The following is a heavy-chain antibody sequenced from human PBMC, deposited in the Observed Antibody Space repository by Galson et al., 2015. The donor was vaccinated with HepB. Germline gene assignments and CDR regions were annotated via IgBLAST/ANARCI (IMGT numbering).Heavy chain of an antibody. CDR3: AREVVLVPAATQGYYYYYYGVDV. CDR2: ISAYKGNI. D-gene: IGHD2-2*01. J-gene: IGHJ6*02. Sequence: SVKVSCKASGYTFTSYGISWVRQAPGQGLEWMGWISAYKGNIKYAQKFQDRVTMTTDTSTSTAYMELRSLRSDDTAVYYCAREVVLVPAATQGYYYYYYGVDVWGQGTTVTVSS. CDR1: GYTFTSYG. V-gene: IGHV1-18*01.